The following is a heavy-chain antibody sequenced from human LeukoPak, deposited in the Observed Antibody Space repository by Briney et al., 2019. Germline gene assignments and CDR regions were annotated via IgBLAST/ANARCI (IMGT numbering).Heavy chain of an antibody. V-gene: IGHV4-59*01. CDR1: VGSISTYY. D-gene: IGHD6-19*01. Sequence: SETLSLTCTVSVGSISTYYWSWIRQPPGKGLEWLGYIYYSGSTDYNPSLKSRVTISVDTSKNQFSLNLSSVTAADTAVYYCARSERYNSGWYFYFDYWGQGTLVTVSS. CDR2: IYYSGST. CDR3: ARSERYNSGWYFYFDY. J-gene: IGHJ4*02.